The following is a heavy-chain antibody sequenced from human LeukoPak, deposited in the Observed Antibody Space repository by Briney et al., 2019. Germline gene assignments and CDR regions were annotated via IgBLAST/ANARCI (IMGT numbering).Heavy chain of an antibody. D-gene: IGHD3-10*01. V-gene: IGHV4-31*01. CDR1: GGSISSGGYN. J-gene: IGHJ6*02. CDR2: IYYSGST. Sequence: SETLSLTCTVSGGSISSGGYNWSWIRQHPGKGLEWIGYIYYSGSTYYNPSLKSLVTISVDTSKNQFSLKLSSVTAADTAVYYCARVTMVRGVICGMDVWGQGTSVTVSS. CDR3: ARVTMVRGVICGMDV.